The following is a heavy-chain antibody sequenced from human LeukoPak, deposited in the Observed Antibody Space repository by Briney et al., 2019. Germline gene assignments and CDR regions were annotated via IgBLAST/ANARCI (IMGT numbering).Heavy chain of an antibody. Sequence: GGSLRLSCAASGFTLSSYAMSWVRQAPGKGLEWVSAISGSGGSTYYADSVKGRFTISRDNSKNTLYLQMNSLRAEDTAVYYCAKFGSAYSGSGSYSPNDYWGQGTLVTVSS. CDR2: ISGSGGST. V-gene: IGHV3-23*01. CDR3: AKFGSAYSGSGSYSPNDY. J-gene: IGHJ4*02. D-gene: IGHD3-10*01. CDR1: GFTLSSYA.